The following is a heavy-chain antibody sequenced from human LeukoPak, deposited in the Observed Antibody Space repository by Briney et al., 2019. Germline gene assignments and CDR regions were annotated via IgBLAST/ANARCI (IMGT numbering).Heavy chain of an antibody. CDR2: IYYSGST. Sequence: SETLCLTCAVYGGSFSGYYWSWIRQPPGKGLEWIGYIYYSGSTNYNPSLKSRVTISVDTSKNQFSLKLSSVTAADTAVYYCARGLGIQLWLFDYWGQGTLVTVSS. CDR1: GGSFSGYY. D-gene: IGHD5-18*01. CDR3: ARGLGIQLWLFDY. V-gene: IGHV4-59*01. J-gene: IGHJ4*02.